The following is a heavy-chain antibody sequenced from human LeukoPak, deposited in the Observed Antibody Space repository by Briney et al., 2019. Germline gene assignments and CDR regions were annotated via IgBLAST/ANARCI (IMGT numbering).Heavy chain of an antibody. V-gene: IGHV4-4*07. D-gene: IGHD3-22*01. CDR1: AGSISNYY. CDR2: IYTSGST. CDR3: ARTESNSSGYYGY. Sequence: SETLSLTCTVSAGSISNYYWSWIRQPAGKGLEWIGRIYTSGSTNYNPSLKGRVTISVDTSKNQFSLKLSSVTAADTAVYYCARTESNSSGYYGYWGQGTLVTVSS. J-gene: IGHJ4*02.